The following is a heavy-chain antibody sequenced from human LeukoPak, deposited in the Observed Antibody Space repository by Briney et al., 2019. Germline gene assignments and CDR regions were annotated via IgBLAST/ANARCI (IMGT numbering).Heavy chain of an antibody. J-gene: IGHJ4*02. CDR1: GFTFSSYW. D-gene: IGHD2-21*02. CDR2: INSDGSST. Sequence: PGGSLRLSCAASGFTFSSYWMHWVRQAPGKGLVWVSRINSDGSSTSHADSVKGRFTISRDNAKNTLHLQMNSLRAEDTAVYYCARDMVEYCGGDCYSAFDYWGQGTLVTVPS. CDR3: ARDMVEYCGGDCYSAFDY. V-gene: IGHV3-74*01.